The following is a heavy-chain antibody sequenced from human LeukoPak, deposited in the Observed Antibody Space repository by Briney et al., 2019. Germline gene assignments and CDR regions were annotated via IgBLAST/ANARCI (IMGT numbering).Heavy chain of an antibody. Sequence: ASVKVSCKASGYTFTSYDINWVRQATGQGLEWMGWMNPNSGNTGYAQKFQGRVTITRNTSISTAYMELSSLRSEDTAVYYCARALRLAYGDYPTYYFDYWGQRTLVTVSS. CDR2: MNPNSGNT. CDR1: GYTFTSYD. D-gene: IGHD4-17*01. J-gene: IGHJ4*02. CDR3: ARALRLAYGDYPTYYFDY. V-gene: IGHV1-8*03.